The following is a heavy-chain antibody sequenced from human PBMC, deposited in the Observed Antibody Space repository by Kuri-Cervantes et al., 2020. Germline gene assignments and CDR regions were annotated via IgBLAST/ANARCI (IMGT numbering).Heavy chain of an antibody. J-gene: IGHJ1*01. D-gene: IGHD2-2*01. CDR1: GFTFSSYG. V-gene: IGHV3-30*18. CDR3: AKGGYCSSTSCYDEYFQH. CDR2: ISYDGSNK. Sequence: LSLTCAASGFTFSSYGMHWVRQAPGKGLEWVAVISYDGSNKYYADSVKGRFTISRDNAKNSLYLQMNSLRTEDTALYYCAKGGYCSSTSCYDEYFQHWGQGTLVTVSS.